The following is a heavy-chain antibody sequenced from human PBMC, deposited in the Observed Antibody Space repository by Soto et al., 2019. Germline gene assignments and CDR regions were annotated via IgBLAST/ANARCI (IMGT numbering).Heavy chain of an antibody. Sequence: GGSLRLSCTTSGFTFTNYGIHWVRQAPGKGLEWVAILWYDGIKKNFADSVKGRFTVSRDNSKNTVYLQMNSLRAEDTAMYYCAIDRDTSSPFTWLDPWGQGILVTVSS. CDR2: LWYDGIKK. CDR1: GFTFTNYG. J-gene: IGHJ5*02. V-gene: IGHV3-33*01. D-gene: IGHD2-2*01. CDR3: AIDRDTSSPFTWLDP.